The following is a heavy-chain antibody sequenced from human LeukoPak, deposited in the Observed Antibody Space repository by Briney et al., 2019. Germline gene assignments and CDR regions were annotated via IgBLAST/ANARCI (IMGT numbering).Heavy chain of an antibody. J-gene: IGHJ4*02. CDR3: ARAPTYGSGSSFDY. Sequence: GGSLRLSCAASGFTFSTYSMNWVRQAPGKGLEWVSSISSSSTYIYYADSVKGRFTISRDDAKNSLYLQMNSLRAEDTAVYYCARAPTYGSGSSFDYWGQGTLVTVSS. CDR1: GFTFSTYS. V-gene: IGHV3-21*04. CDR2: ISSSSTYI. D-gene: IGHD3-10*01.